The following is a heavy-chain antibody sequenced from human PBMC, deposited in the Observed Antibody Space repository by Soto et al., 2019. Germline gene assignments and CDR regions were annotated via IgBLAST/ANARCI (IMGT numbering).Heavy chain of an antibody. V-gene: IGHV1-69*02. D-gene: IGHD6-13*01. J-gene: IGHJ4*02. CDR1: GGTFNTYP. CDR2: IIPILNLA. CDR3: ASTAAAGNAESDY. Sequence: GDSVKGSCKTSGGTFNTYPFSWVRQAPGQGLEWMGTIIPILNLATYAQEFQGRVTITADKSTSTAYMELSSLRSEDTAVYYCASTAAAGNAESDYWGQGALVTVSS.